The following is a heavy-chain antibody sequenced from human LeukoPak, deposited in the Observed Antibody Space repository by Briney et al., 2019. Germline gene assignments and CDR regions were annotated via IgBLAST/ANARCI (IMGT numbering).Heavy chain of an antibody. D-gene: IGHD3-10*01. J-gene: IGHJ4*02. V-gene: IGHV3-48*04. CDR3: GSATPLWFGD. CDR1: GFTFSNYS. Sequence: GGSLRLSCAASGFTFSNYSMNWVRQAPGKGLEWVSYISSSSSTIYYADSVKGRFTISRDNAKNSLYLQMNSLRAEDTAVYYCGSATPLWFGDGGEGTLVTVSS. CDR2: ISSSSSTI.